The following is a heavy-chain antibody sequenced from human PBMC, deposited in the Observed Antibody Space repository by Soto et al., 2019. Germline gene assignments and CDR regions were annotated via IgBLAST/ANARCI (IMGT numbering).Heavy chain of an antibody. Sequence: PGGSLRLACAASEFTFDTYWMTWVRQAPGRGLEWVANINEDGSVTGYVDSVKGRFTISRDNARNSLYLQMNSLRAEDTAVYYCARDLSIVPGYYDILTGPFPRLTTLFGWFDPWGQGTLVTVSS. CDR1: EFTFDTYW. CDR2: INEDGSVT. V-gene: IGHV3-7*03. J-gene: IGHJ5*02. D-gene: IGHD3-9*01. CDR3: ARDLSIVPGYYDILTGPFPRLTTLFGWFDP.